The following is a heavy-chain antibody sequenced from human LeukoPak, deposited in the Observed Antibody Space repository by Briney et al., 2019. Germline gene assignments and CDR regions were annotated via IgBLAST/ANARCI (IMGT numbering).Heavy chain of an antibody. CDR3: ARERLDSSGYYVDY. CDR2: IWYDGSNK. CDR1: GFTFSSYG. Sequence: GGSLRLSCAASGFTFSSYGMHWVRQAPGKGLEWVAVIWYDGSNKYYADSVKGRFTISRDNSKNTLYLQMNSLRAEDTAVYYCARERLDSSGYYVDYWGQEPWSPSPQ. V-gene: IGHV3-33*01. D-gene: IGHD3-22*01. J-gene: IGHJ4*01.